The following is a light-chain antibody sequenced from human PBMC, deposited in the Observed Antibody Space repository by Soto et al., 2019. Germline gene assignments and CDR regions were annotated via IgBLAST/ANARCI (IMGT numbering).Light chain of an antibody. V-gene: IGKV3D-20*02. CDR1: QTVSSNF. CDR3: QQYNNWPPWT. J-gene: IGKJ1*01. CDR2: GAS. Sequence: IVLTQSPDTLSLSPWERATLSCRASQTVSSNFLAWYQQRPGQAPRLLIYGASSRATGIPDRFSGSGSGTDFTLTISSLQSEDFAVYYCQQYNNWPPWTFGQGTKVDIK.